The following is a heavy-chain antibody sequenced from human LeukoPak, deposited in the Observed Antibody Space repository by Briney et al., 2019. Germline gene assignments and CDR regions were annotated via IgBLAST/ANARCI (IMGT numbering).Heavy chain of an antibody. J-gene: IGHJ4*02. CDR2: IIPLLGTP. Sequence: ASVKVSCKASGGTFGSYAFNWIRQAPGQGLEWMGRIIPLLGTPNYAQEFQGRVTITTDESTYTSYMELSSLRSEDTAVYYCARDLLMTAVPYFDYWGQGTLVTVSS. CDR1: GGTFGSYA. V-gene: IGHV1-69*11. D-gene: IGHD2-21*02. CDR3: ARDLLMTAVPYFDY.